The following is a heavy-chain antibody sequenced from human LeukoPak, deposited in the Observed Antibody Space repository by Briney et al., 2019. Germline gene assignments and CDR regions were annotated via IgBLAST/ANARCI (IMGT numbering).Heavy chain of an antibody. J-gene: IGHJ4*02. CDR3: ARDGDSSGYYYPGLDC. D-gene: IGHD3-22*01. V-gene: IGHV1-69*13. CDR2: IIPIFGTA. CDR1: GGTFTSYA. Sequence: SVKVSCKASGGTFTSYAISWVRQAPGQGLEWMGGIIPIFGTANYAQKFQGRVTITADESTSTAYMELSSLRSEDTAVYYCARDGDSSGYYYPGLDCWGQETLVSVSS.